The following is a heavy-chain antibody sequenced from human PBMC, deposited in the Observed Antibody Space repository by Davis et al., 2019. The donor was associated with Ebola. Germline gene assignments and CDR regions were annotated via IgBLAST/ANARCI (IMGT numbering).Heavy chain of an antibody. J-gene: IGHJ3*02. CDR3: ARGSSRDHSARYYYDSSGYYHDAFDI. Sequence: ASVKVSCKASGYSFSSYAMNWVRQAPGQGLEWMGWIKTNTGKPTYAQGFTGRFVFSLDTSVSTAYLQISSLKAEDTAVYYCARGSSRDHSARYYYDSSGYYHDAFDIWGQGKMVTVSS. V-gene: IGHV7-4-1*02. CDR1: GYSFSSYA. CDR2: IKTNTGKP. D-gene: IGHD3-22*01.